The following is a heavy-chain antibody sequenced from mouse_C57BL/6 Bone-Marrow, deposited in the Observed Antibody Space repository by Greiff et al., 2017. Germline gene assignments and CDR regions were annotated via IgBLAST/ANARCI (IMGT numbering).Heavy chain of an antibody. D-gene: IGHD1-1*01. Sequence: QVQLQQPGAELVRPGSSVKLSCKASGYTFTSYWMHWVQQRPIQGLEWIGNIDPSDSATHYNQKFKDKATLTVDKSSSTAYMQLSSLTSEDSAVYYCARSRDYFDYWGQGTTLTVSS. CDR1: GYTFTSYW. J-gene: IGHJ2*01. CDR3: ARSRDYFDY. V-gene: IGHV1-52*01. CDR2: IDPSDSAT.